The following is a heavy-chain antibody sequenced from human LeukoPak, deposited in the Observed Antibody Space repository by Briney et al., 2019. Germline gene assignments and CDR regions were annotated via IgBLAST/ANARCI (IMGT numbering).Heavy chain of an antibody. CDR2: INHSGST. J-gene: IGHJ4*02. V-gene: IGHV4-34*01. CDR1: GGSFSGYY. D-gene: IGHD1-26*01. CDR3: AFLALVGATDY. Sequence: SETLSLTCAVYGGSFSGYYWSWIRQPPGKGLEWIGEINHSGSTNYNPSLKSRVTISVDTSKNQFSLKLSSVTAADTAVYYCAFLALVGATDYWGQGTLVTVSS.